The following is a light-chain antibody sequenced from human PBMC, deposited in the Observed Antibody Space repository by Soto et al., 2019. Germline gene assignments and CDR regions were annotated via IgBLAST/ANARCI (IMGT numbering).Light chain of an antibody. J-gene: IGKJ3*01. V-gene: IGKV3-20*01. Sequence: EIVLTQSPGTLSLSPGERATLSCRASQSVSSSYLAWYQQKPGQAPRLLIYGASSRATGIPDSFSGSGSGTDFTLTISSLEPDDFSVYYCQQYCSSPLTFGPGTKVDIK. CDR2: GAS. CDR3: QQYCSSPLT. CDR1: QSVSSSY.